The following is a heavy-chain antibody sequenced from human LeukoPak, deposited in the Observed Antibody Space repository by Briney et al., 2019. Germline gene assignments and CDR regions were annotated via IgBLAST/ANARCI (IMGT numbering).Heavy chain of an antibody. CDR1: GFTFTGYY. CDR2: INSNTGDT. J-gene: IGHJ4*02. CDR3: ARGPRNAMVRGVTQTLVY. Sequence: ASVTVSCKTSGFTFTGYYIYWVRQAPGQGPGWLGGINSNTGDTNYAQKIEGRVTMARDTSISTAYMELSSLRSDDTAVYYCARGPRNAMVRGVTQTLVYWGQGTLVTVSS. D-gene: IGHD3-10*01. V-gene: IGHV1-2*02.